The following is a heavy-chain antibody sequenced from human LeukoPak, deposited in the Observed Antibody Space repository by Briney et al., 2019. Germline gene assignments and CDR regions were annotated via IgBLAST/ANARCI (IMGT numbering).Heavy chain of an antibody. J-gene: IGHJ4*02. CDR1: GGSISSSSYY. V-gene: IGHV4-39*07. D-gene: IGHD5-18*01. CDR3: ARNSVGGYGRTGFDY. CDR2: IYYSGST. Sequence: SETLSLTCTVSGGSISSSSYYWGWIRQPPGKGLEWIGSIYYSGSTYYNPSLKSRVTISVDTSKNQFSLKLSSVTAADTAVYYCARNSVGGYGRTGFDYWGQGTLVTVSS.